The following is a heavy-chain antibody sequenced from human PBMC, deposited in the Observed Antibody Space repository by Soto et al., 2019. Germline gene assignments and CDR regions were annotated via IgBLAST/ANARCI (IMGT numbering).Heavy chain of an antibody. D-gene: IGHD1-26*01. J-gene: IGHJ3*02. CDR1: RFTFSSYA. CDR2: ISDSGGST. V-gene: IGHV3-23*01. CDR3: AKDRGATLRVRKIPLLPLVAFDI. Sequence: HPGGSLRLSCAASRFTFSSYAMNWVRQAPGKGLEWVSVISDSGGSTYYADSVKGRFTISRDNSKNTLYLQMNSLRAEATAVYYCAKDRGATLRVRKIPLLPLVAFDIWGQGTMVTVSS.